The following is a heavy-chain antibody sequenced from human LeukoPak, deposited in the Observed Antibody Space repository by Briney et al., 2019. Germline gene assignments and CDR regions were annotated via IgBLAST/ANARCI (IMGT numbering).Heavy chain of an antibody. CDR3: ARLNDSSGTYYFDY. Sequence: PSETLSLTCTVSGGSISSGGYYWSWIRQHPGKGLEWIGYIYYSGSTYYNPSLKSRVTISVDTSKNQFSLKLSSVTAADTAVYYCARLNDSSGTYYFDYWGQGTLVTVSS. CDR2: IYYSGST. V-gene: IGHV4-31*03. D-gene: IGHD3-22*01. CDR1: GGSISSGGYY. J-gene: IGHJ4*02.